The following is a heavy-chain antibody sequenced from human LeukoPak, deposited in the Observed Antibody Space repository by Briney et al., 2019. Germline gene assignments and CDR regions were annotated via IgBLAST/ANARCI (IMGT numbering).Heavy chain of an antibody. V-gene: IGHV3-48*03. CDR2: ISSSGRRI. Sequence: GGSLRLSCAASGFTFSDYEMNWVRQAPGKGLGWVSYISSSGRRIYYADSVKGRFTISRDNAKNSLYLQMSSLRVDDTAIYHCARGPRDPTEYCSRGTCSPTYEVWGQGTLVTVSS. CDR1: GFTFSDYE. J-gene: IGHJ4*02. D-gene: IGHD2-15*01. CDR3: ARGPRDPTEYCSRGTCSPTYEV.